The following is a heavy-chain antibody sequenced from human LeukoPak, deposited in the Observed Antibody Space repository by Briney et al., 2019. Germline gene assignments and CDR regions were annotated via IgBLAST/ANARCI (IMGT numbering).Heavy chain of an antibody. CDR3: ASAPQWLASDAFDI. V-gene: IGHV3-33*03. CDR2: IWYDGSNK. CDR1: GFTFSSYG. J-gene: IGHJ3*02. Sequence: GGSLRLSCAASGFTFSSYGMHWVRQAPGKGLEWVAVIWYDGSNKYYADSVKGRFTISRDNSKNTLYLQMNSLRAEDTAAYYCASAPQWLASDAFDIWGQGTMVTVSS. D-gene: IGHD6-19*01.